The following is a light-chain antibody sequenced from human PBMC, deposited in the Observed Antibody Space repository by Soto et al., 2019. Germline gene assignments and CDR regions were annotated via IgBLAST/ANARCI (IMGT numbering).Light chain of an antibody. J-gene: IGLJ2*01. CDR3: SSYTSSNTVV. V-gene: IGLV2-14*01. Sequence: QSALTQPASVSGSPGQSITISCTGSSSDVGGYNYVYWYRQHPGKAPKLMVYDVSNRPSGVSNRFSGSKSGNTASLTISGLLPEDEADYYCSSYTSSNTVVFGGGTKLTVL. CDR2: DVS. CDR1: SSDVGGYNY.